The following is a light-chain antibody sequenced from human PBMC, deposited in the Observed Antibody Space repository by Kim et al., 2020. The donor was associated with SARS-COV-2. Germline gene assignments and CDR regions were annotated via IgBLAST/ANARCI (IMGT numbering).Light chain of an antibody. CDR2: GVF. V-gene: IGKV3-20*01. CDR3: QQYDSSRT. CDR1: QSVSSNY. Sequence: LSPGERATRSCRASQSVSSNYLAWYQQKPGQGPRLLMYGVFSRATGIPDRFSGSGSGTDFTLTISRLEPEDFAVYYCQQYDSSRTFGQGTKVDIK. J-gene: IGKJ1*01.